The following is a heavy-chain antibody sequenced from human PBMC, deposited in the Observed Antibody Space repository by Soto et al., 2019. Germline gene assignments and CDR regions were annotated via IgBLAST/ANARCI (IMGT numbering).Heavy chain of an antibody. CDR2: IYPSGST. D-gene: IGHD1-7*01. Sequence: SETLSLTCNVSGVSISNFCWSWIRQPAGKGLEWIGRIYPSGSTSYNPSLKSRVTMSVDTSKNQFSLQLNSVTAADTAVYYCASNNWNYHYFDYWGQGSLVTVSS. CDR1: GVSISNFC. CDR3: ASNNWNYHYFDY. V-gene: IGHV4-4*07. J-gene: IGHJ4*02.